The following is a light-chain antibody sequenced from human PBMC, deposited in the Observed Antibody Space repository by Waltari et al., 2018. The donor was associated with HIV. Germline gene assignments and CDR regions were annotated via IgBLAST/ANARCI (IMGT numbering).Light chain of an antibody. Sequence: QSVLTPPPSASGTPGQRVTISCSGSSSNIGRKSVYWYQTLPGSAPNMLCYRNNQRPSGVSDRFSGSKSGTAASLAISGVRSEDEADYYCAAWDDTLSVLFGGGTKLTVL. CDR1: SSNIGRKS. V-gene: IGLV1-47*01. CDR2: RNN. CDR3: AAWDDTLSVL. J-gene: IGLJ2*01.